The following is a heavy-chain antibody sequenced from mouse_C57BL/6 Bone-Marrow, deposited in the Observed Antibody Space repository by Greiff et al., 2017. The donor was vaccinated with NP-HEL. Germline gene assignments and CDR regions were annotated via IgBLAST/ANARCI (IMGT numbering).Heavy chain of an antibody. V-gene: IGHV5-4*03. CDR2: ISDGGSYT. Sequence: DVKLVESGGGLVKPGGSLKLSCAASGFTFSSYAMSWVRQTPEKRLEWVATISDGGSYTYYPDNVKGRFTISRDNAKNNLYLQMSHLKSEDTAMYYCARKNGSSYPYYYAMDYWGQGTSVTVSS. CDR1: GFTFSSYA. D-gene: IGHD1-1*01. CDR3: ARKNGSSYPYYYAMDY. J-gene: IGHJ4*01.